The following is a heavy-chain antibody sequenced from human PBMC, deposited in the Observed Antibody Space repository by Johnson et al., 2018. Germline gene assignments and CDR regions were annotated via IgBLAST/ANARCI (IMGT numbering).Heavy chain of an antibody. CDR2: MNPNSGNT. CDR1: GYTFTSYD. D-gene: IGHD3-16*02. J-gene: IGHJ3*01. V-gene: IGHV1-8*01. CDR3: ARNYDYVWGSYPPYAFDV. Sequence: QVQLVQSGAEVKKPGASVKVSCKASGYTFTSYDINWVRQATGQGLEWMGWMNPNSGNTGYAQKFQGRVTMTRNTSISTAYMGLSRLRSEDTAVYYCARNYDYVWGSYPPYAFDVWGQGTMVTVSS.